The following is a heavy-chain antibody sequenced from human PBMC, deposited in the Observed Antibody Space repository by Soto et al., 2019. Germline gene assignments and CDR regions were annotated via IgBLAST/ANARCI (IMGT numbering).Heavy chain of an antibody. Sequence: GGSLRLSCAASGFTFSSYAMSWVRQAPGKGLEWVSAISGSGGSTYYADSVKGRFTISRDNSKNTLYLQMNSLRAEDTAVYYCAKPQLYYDILTGPTALDYWGQGTLVTVSS. D-gene: IGHD3-9*01. CDR2: ISGSGGST. CDR3: AKPQLYYDILTGPTALDY. CDR1: GFTFSSYA. V-gene: IGHV3-23*01. J-gene: IGHJ4*02.